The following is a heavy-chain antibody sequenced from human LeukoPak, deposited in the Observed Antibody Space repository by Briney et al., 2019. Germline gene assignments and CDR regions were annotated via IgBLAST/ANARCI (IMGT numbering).Heavy chain of an antibody. CDR1: GFTFSSYG. V-gene: IGHV3-33*01. D-gene: IGHD5-12*01. CDR3: ARDHVATVSWGPDYYVGMEV. J-gene: IGHJ6*02. Sequence: PGRSLRLSCAASGFTFSSYGMHWVRQAPGQGLERVAVIWYDGSNKYYADPVKGRFTISRDNSKNTLYLQMNSPRAADTAVYYCARDHVATVSWGPDYYVGMEVWGQGTTVTVSS. CDR2: IWYDGSNK.